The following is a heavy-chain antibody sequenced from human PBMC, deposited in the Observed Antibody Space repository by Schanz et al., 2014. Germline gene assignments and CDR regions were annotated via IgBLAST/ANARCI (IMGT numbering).Heavy chain of an antibody. D-gene: IGHD3-10*01. CDR2: ISWNSGTI. Sequence: DVQLVESGGGLVQPGKSLRLSCAASGFTFDEFAMHWVRQSPGKGLEWVSVISWNSGTIGYADSVKGRFTISRDNSKNSLYLQMNSLRAEDTAVYYCARIGGSVFDYWAQGTQVIVSS. CDR3: ARIGGSVFDY. CDR1: GFTFDEFA. V-gene: IGHV3-9*01. J-gene: IGHJ4*02.